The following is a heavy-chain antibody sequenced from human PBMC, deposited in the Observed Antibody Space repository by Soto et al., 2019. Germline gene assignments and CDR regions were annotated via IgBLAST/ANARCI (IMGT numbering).Heavy chain of an antibody. CDR2: IIPIFGTA. CDR1: GGTFSSYA. CDR3: ARDASLADGSGFYLLYYFDS. J-gene: IGHJ4*02. V-gene: IGHV1-69*13. Sequence: GASVKVSCKASGGTFSSYAISWVRQAPGQGLEWMGGIIPIFGTANYAQKFQGRVTITADESTSTAYMELSSLRSEDTAVYYCARDASLADGSGFYLLYYFDSWGQGTLVTVSS. D-gene: IGHD3-22*01.